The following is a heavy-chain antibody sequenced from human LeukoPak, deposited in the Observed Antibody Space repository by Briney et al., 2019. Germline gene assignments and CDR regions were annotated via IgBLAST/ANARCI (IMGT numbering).Heavy chain of an antibody. CDR3: ARGNFIWVAATLAYYFDY. Sequence: ASVKVSCKASGYTFTSYDINWVRQATGQGLEWMGWMNPNSGNTGYAQKFQSRVTMTRNTSISTAYMELSRLRSEDTAVYYCARGNFIWVAATLAYYFDYWGQGTLVTVSS. J-gene: IGHJ4*02. V-gene: IGHV1-8*01. CDR1: GYTFTSYD. CDR2: MNPNSGNT. D-gene: IGHD2-15*01.